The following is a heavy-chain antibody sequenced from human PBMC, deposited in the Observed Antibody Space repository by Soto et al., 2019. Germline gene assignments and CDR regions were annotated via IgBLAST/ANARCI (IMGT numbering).Heavy chain of an antibody. D-gene: IGHD6-13*01. CDR2: IYPGDSDT. Sequence: PGESLKISCKGSGYSFTSYWIGWVRQMPGKGLECMGIIYPGDSDTRYSPSFQGQVTISADKSISTAYLQWSSLKASDTAMYYCARTAAAGKYYSARGVWGQGTTVTVSS. CDR3: ARTAAAGKYYSARGV. V-gene: IGHV5-51*01. J-gene: IGHJ6*02. CDR1: GYSFTSYW.